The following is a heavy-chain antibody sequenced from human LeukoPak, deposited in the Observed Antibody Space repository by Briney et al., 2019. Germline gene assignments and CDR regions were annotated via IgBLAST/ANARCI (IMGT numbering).Heavy chain of an antibody. J-gene: IGHJ4*02. V-gene: IGHV1-69*06. Sequence: GASVKVSCKASGGTFSSYAISWVRQAPGQGLEWMGGIIPIFGTANYAQKFQGRVTITADKSTSTAYMELSSLRSEDTAVYYCAREGGVYSYGSAQFDYWGQGALVTVSS. CDR3: AREGGVYSYGSAQFDY. CDR1: GGTFSSYA. D-gene: IGHD5-18*01. CDR2: IIPIFGTA.